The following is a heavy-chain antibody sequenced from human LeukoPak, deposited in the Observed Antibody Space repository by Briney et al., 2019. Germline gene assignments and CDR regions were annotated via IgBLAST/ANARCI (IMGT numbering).Heavy chain of an antibody. CDR3: ARCGTIGTGGDY. CDR1: EYIFTTYW. V-gene: IGHV5-51*01. Sequence: GESLKISCKGSEYIFTTYWIDWVRQMPGKGLEWMGGIYPGDSDTRYSPSFQGQVTISADKSISTAYLQWSSLKASDSAMYYCARCGTIGTGGDYWDQGTPVTVSS. D-gene: IGHD1-1*01. CDR2: IYPGDSDT. J-gene: IGHJ4*02.